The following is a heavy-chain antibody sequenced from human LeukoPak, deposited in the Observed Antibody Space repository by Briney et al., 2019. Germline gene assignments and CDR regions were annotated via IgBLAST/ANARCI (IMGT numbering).Heavy chain of an antibody. CDR1: GGSISSYY. D-gene: IGHD3-10*01. V-gene: IGHV4-59*01. CDR2: IYYSGST. J-gene: IGHJ4*02. Sequence: SETLSLTCTVSGGSISSYYWSWIRQPPGKGLEWIGYIYYSGSTNYNPSLKSRVTISVDTSKNQFSLKLTSVTAADTAVYYCASLYYGSGSFDYWGQGTLVTVSS. CDR3: ASLYYGSGSFDY.